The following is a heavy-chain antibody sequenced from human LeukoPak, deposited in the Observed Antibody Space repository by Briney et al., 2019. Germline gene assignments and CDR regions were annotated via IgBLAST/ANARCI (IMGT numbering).Heavy chain of an antibody. CDR2: ISSSSSTI. Sequence: PGGSLRLSCAASGFTFDDHGMNWVRQAPGKGLEWVSYISSSSSTIYYADSVKGRFTISRDNAKNSLYLQMNSLRAEDTAVYYCARDWGEPDFWRSFHYFDYWGQGTLVTVSS. V-gene: IGHV3-48*01. CDR1: GFTFDDHG. D-gene: IGHD3-3*01. CDR3: ARDWGEPDFWRSFHYFDY. J-gene: IGHJ4*02.